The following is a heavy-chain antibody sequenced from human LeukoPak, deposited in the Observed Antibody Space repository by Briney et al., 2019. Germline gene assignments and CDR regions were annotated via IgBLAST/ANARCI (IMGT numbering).Heavy chain of an antibody. CDR2: ISYDGINE. J-gene: IGHJ4*02. D-gene: IGHD3-22*01. CDR1: GFIFSSYT. CDR3: AREGDHYARSNYDAYYFEY. Sequence: GGSLRLSCAASGFIFSSYTIHWVRQPPGKGLEWVAAISYDGINENYADSVKGRLTISRDNSKNTLYLQMNSLRTEDTAVYYCAREGDHYARSNYDAYYFEYWGQGTLVTVSS. V-gene: IGHV3-30-3*01.